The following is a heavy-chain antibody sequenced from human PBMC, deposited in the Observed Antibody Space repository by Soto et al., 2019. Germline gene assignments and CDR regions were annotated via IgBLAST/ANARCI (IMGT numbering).Heavy chain of an antibody. CDR2: IIPILGIA. J-gene: IGHJ3*02. D-gene: IGHD2-21*02. V-gene: IGHV1-69*02. Sequence: ASVKVSCKASGGTFSSYTISWVRQAPGQGLEWMGRIIPILGIANYAQKFQGRVTITADKSTSTAYMELSSLRAEDTAVYYCAIRVVTAPSGDDAFDIWGQGTMVTVSS. CDR3: AIRVVTAPSGDDAFDI. CDR1: GGTFSSYT.